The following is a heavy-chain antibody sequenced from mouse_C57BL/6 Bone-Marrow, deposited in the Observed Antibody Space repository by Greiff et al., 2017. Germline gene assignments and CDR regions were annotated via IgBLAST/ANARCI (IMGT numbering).Heavy chain of an antibody. CDR3: ARGRDY. CDR2: ISDGGSYT. Sequence: EVQLVESGGGLVKPGGSLKLSCAASGFTFSSYAMSWVRQTPEKRLEWVATISDGGSYTYYPDNVQGRFTISRDNAKNNLYLQMSHLKSEDTAMYYCARGRDYWGQVTTLPVSS. J-gene: IGHJ2*01. V-gene: IGHV5-4*01. CDR1: GFTFSSYA.